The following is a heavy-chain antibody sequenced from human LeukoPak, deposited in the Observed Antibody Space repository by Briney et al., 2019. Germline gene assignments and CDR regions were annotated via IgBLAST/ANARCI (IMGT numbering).Heavy chain of an antibody. D-gene: IGHD1-1*01. Sequence: SQTLSLTCAVSGYSINSDYYWGWIRQPPGKGLEWIGRIYRSENTYYNPSLKSRITLPVDTSKEQLSLKRSSVTAADTAVYYGVGEFRWNGLDYWGQGTLVIVSS. CDR3: VGEFRWNGLDY. CDR2: IYRSENT. CDR1: GYSINSDYY. V-gene: IGHV4-38-2*02. J-gene: IGHJ4*02.